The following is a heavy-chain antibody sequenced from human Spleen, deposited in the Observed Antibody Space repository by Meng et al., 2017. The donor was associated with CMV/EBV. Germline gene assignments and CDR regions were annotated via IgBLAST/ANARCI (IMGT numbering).Heavy chain of an antibody. CDR2: VSYSGYP. CDR3: ARHHVEMASRVSDY. Sequence: SETLSLTCSVSGTSIILGDYYWTWIRQPPGKGLEWIGTVSYSGYPYYNPSLKSRVSISADASKNLFSLNLSSVTAADTAVYYCARHHVEMASRVSDYWGQGTLVTVSS. J-gene: IGHJ4*02. CDR1: GTSIILGDYY. V-gene: IGHV4-39*01. D-gene: IGHD5-24*01.